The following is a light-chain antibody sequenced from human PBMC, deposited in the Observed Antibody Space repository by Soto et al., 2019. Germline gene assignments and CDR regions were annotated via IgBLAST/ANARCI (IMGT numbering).Light chain of an antibody. CDR3: SSYTSSSTQV. J-gene: IGLJ1*01. Sequence: QSALTQPASVSGSPGQSITISSSGTSSDVGGYNYVSWYQQHPGKAPKLMIYDVSNRPSGVSNRFSGSKSGNTASLTISGLQAEDEADYYFSSYTSSSTQVFGTGTKVTVL. V-gene: IGLV2-14*01. CDR1: SSDVGGYNY. CDR2: DVS.